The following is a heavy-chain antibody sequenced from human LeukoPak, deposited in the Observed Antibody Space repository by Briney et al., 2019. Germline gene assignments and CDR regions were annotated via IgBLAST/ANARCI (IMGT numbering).Heavy chain of an antibody. J-gene: IGHJ4*02. Sequence: GGYLRLSCAASGFTFDDYGMSWVRQAPGKGLEWVSGINWNGGSTGYADSVKGRFTISRDNAKNSLYLRMNSLRAEDTALYYCARETQYYYDSIYFDYWGQGTLVTVSS. CDR3: ARETQYYYDSIYFDY. CDR1: GFTFDDYG. V-gene: IGHV3-20*04. CDR2: INWNGGST. D-gene: IGHD3-22*01.